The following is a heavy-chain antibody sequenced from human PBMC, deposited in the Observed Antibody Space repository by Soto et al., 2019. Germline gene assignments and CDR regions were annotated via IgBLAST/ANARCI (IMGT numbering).Heavy chain of an antibody. J-gene: IGHJ4*02. V-gene: IGHV3-74*01. CDR3: ARGGAHTALANEY. D-gene: IGHD1-1*01. Sequence: GGSLRLSCAASGFTFSSYWMHWVRQASGKGLVWVSRISFDGSTTTYADSVKGRFTISRDNAKNTLYLQMNSLRAEDTAVYYCARGGAHTALANEYWGQGA. CDR1: GFTFSSYW. CDR2: ISFDGSTT.